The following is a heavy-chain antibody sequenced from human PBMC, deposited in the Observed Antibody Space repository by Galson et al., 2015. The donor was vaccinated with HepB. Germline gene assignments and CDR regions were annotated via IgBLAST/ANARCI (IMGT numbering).Heavy chain of an antibody. J-gene: IGHJ5*02. V-gene: IGHV4-34*01. D-gene: IGHD4-17*01. CDR2: INHSGST. CDR1: GGSFSGYY. CDR3: ARGSSTVTTRGNWFDP. Sequence: SETLSLTCAVYGGSFSGYYWSWIRQPPGKGLEWIGEINHSGSTNYNPSLKSRVTISVDTSKNQFSLKLSSVTAADTAVYYCARGSSTVTTRGNWFDPWGQGTLVTVSS.